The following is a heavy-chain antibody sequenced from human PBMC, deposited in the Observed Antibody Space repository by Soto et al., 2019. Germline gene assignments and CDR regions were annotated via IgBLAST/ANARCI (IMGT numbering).Heavy chain of an antibody. CDR3: AKDKTAAMAPNGVDY. CDR2: ISGSGGST. CDR1: GFTFSSYA. D-gene: IGHD5-18*01. Sequence: GGSLRLSCAASGFTFSSYAMSWVRQAPGKGLEWVSAISGSGGSTYYADSVKGRFTISRDNSKNTLYLQMNSLRAEDTAVYYCAKDKTAAMAPNGVDYWGQGTLVTVSS. J-gene: IGHJ4*02. V-gene: IGHV3-23*01.